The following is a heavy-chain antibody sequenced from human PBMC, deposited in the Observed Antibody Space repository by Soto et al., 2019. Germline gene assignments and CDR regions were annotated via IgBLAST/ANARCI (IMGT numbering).Heavy chain of an antibody. J-gene: IGHJ5*02. CDR1: GGSFSGYY. Sequence: SETLSLTCAVYGGSFSGYYWSWIRQPPGRGLEWIGEINHSGSTNYNPSLKSRVTISVDTSKNQFSLKLSSVTAADTAVYYCARDYYDSSGYHNWFDPWGQGTLVTVSS. CDR2: INHSGST. D-gene: IGHD3-22*01. CDR3: ARDYYDSSGYHNWFDP. V-gene: IGHV4-34*01.